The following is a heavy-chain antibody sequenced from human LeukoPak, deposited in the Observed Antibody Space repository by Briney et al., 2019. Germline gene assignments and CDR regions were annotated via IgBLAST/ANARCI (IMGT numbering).Heavy chain of an antibody. CDR1: GFTFSSYG. D-gene: IGHD3-16*02. J-gene: IGHJ3*02. CDR3: ARVNRGDAFDI. Sequence: GGSLRLSCAASGFTFSSYGMHWVRQAPGKGLEWVAVIWYDGRNKFYADSLKGRFTISRDNSKNTLYLQMNSLRAEDAAVYYCARVNRGDAFDIWGQGTLVTVSS. CDR2: IWYDGRNK. V-gene: IGHV3-33*01.